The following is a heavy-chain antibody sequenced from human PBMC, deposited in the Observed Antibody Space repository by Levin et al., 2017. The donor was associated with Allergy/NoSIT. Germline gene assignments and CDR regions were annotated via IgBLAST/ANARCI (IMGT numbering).Heavy chain of an antibody. CDR1: GFTVSSHY. CDR3: ARVACSSTSCYTNWWKTFDY. Sequence: GESLKISCAASGFTVSSHYMSWVRQAPGKGLEWVSVIYSGGSTYYADSVKGRFTISRDNSKNTLYLQMNSLRAEDTAVYYCARVACSSTSCYTNWWKTFDYWGQGTLVTVSS. J-gene: IGHJ4*02. CDR2: IYSGGST. D-gene: IGHD2-2*02. V-gene: IGHV3-66*01.